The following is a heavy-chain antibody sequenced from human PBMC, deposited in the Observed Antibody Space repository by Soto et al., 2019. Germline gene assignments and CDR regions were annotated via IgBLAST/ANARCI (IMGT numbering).Heavy chain of an antibody. CDR3: ARRLRGVGGSWIQLWSSFDY. J-gene: IGHJ4*02. CDR2: IYYSGST. V-gene: IGHV4-39*01. CDR1: GGSISSSSYY. D-gene: IGHD5-18*01. Sequence: QLQLQESGPGLVKPSETLSLTCTVSGGSISSSSYYWGWIRQPPGKGLEWIGSIYYSGSTYYNPSLKSRVTISVDTSKNQFSLKLSSVTAADTAVYYCARRLRGVGGSWIQLWSSFDYWGQGTLVTVSS.